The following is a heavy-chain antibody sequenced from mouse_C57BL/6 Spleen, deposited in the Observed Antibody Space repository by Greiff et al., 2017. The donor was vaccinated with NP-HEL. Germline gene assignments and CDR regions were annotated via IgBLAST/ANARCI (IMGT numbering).Heavy chain of an antibody. D-gene: IGHD2-4*01. CDR2: ISYDGSN. CDR3: ARDYDYEDAMDY. J-gene: IGHJ4*01. V-gene: IGHV3-6*01. CDR1: GYSITSGYY. Sequence: ESGPGLVKPSQSLSLTCSVTGYSITSGYYWNWIRQFPGNKLEWMGYISYDGSNNYNPSLKNRISITRDTSKNQFFLKLNSVTTEDTATYYCARDYDYEDAMDYWGQGTSVTVSS.